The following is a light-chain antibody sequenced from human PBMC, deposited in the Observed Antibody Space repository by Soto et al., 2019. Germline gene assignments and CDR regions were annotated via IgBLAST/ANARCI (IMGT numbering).Light chain of an antibody. CDR1: QGISSY. CDR2: AAS. CDR3: QQYYSYPQLT. J-gene: IGKJ4*01. V-gene: IGKV1-8*01. Sequence: AIRMTQSPSSLSASTGDRVTITCRASQGISSYLAWYQQKPGKAPKLLIYAASTLQSGVPSRFSGSGSGTDFTLTISCLQSEDFATYYCQQYYSYPQLTFGGGTKVKIK.